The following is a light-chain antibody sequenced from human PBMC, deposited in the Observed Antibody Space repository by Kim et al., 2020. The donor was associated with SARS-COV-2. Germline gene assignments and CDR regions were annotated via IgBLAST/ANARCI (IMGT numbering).Light chain of an antibody. Sequence: VSPGQTARITSSGYKLVDKYACWYQQKPGQAPVLVIYQDSKRPSGIPERFSGSNSGNTATLTISGTQAMDEADYYCQAWDSSTGGVFGTGTKVTVL. J-gene: IGLJ1*01. CDR2: QDS. V-gene: IGLV3-1*01. CDR1: KLVDKY. CDR3: QAWDSSTGGV.